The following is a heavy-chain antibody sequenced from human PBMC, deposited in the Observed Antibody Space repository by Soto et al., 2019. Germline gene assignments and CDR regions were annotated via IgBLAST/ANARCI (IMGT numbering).Heavy chain of an antibody. CDR1: GGTFSSYA. J-gene: IGHJ5*02. Sequence: QVQLVQSGAEVKKPGSSVKVACTFSGGTFSSYAISWVRQSPGQGLEWMGGIIPIFGTANYAQKFQARVTITADESTSTAYMELSSLRSEDTAVYYCARELGDCSGVSCYWFDPWGQGNLVNVSS. CDR3: ARELGDCSGVSCYWFDP. V-gene: IGHV1-69*12. D-gene: IGHD2-15*01. CDR2: IIPIFGTA.